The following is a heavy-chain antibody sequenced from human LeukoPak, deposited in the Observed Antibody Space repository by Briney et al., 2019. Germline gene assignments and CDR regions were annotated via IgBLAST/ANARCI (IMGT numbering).Heavy chain of an antibody. V-gene: IGHV3-30-3*01. CDR2: ISYDGSNK. D-gene: IGHD3-22*01. J-gene: IGHJ4*02. CDR3: ARAIYDSSGYFQAIYYFDY. Sequence: GGSLRLSCAASGFTFSSYAMHWVRQAPGKGLEWVAVISYDGSNKYYADSVKGRFTISRDNSKNTLYLQMNSLRAEDTAVYYCARAIYDSSGYFQAIYYFDYWGQGTLVTVSS. CDR1: GFTFSSYA.